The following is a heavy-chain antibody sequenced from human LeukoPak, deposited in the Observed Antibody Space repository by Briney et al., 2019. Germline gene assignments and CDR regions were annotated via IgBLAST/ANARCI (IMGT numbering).Heavy chain of an antibody. CDR2: ISGSGGST. D-gene: IGHD6-13*01. CDR3: AKGVVWYSSSWYFDY. CDR1: GFTFSSYA. Sequence: GGPLRLSCAASGFTFSSYAMSWVRQAPGKGLEWVSAISGSGGSTYYADSVKGRFTISRDNSKNTLYLQMNSLRAEDTAVYYCAKGVVWYSSSWYFDYWGQGTLVTVSS. V-gene: IGHV3-23*01. J-gene: IGHJ4*02.